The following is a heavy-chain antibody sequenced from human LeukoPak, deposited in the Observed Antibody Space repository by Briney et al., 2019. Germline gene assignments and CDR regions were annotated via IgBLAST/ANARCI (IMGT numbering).Heavy chain of an antibody. V-gene: IGHV1-46*01. CDR1: GYTFTSYY. CDR3: ARGLGMVPGPNWFDP. Sequence: ASVKVSCKASGYTFTSYYMHWVQQAPGQGLEWMGIINPSGGSTSYAQKFQGRVTMTRDTSTSTVYMELSSLRSEDTAVYYCARGLGMVPGPNWFDPWGQGTLVTVSS. J-gene: IGHJ5*02. D-gene: IGHD5-24*01. CDR2: INPSGGST.